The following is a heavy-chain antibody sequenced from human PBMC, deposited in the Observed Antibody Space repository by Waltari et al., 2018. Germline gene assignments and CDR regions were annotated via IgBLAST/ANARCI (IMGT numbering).Heavy chain of an antibody. J-gene: IGHJ3*02. Sequence: EVQLVESGGGLIQPGGSLRLSCAASGFTVSSNYMSWVRQAPGKGLEWVSVIYSGGSTYYADSVKGRFTISRDNSKNTLYLQMNSLRAEDTAVYYCARARRKHDFWGGYYPDAFDIWGQGTMVTVSS. CDR2: IYSGGST. CDR3: ARARRKHDFWGGYYPDAFDI. V-gene: IGHV3-53*01. CDR1: GFTVSSNY. D-gene: IGHD3-3*01.